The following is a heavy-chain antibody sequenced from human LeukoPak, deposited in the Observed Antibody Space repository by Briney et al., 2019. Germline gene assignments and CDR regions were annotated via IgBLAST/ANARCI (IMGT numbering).Heavy chain of an antibody. V-gene: IGHV3-11*01. D-gene: IGHD3-10*01. CDR2: ISSSGSTI. CDR3: GGTLGFGEIPDY. CDR1: GFTFSDYY. Sequence: PGGSLRLSCAASGFTFSDYYMSWIRQAPGKGLEWVSYISSSGSTIYYADSVKGRFTISRDNAKNSLYLQMNSLRAEDTAVYYCGGTLGFGEIPDYWGKEPRVTVSS. J-gene: IGHJ4*02.